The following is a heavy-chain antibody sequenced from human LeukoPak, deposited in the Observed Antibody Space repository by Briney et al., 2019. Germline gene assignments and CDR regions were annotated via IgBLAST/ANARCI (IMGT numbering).Heavy chain of an antibody. J-gene: IGHJ5*02. CDR1: GFTFSSYG. CDR3: AKATFEGGNNWFDP. V-gene: IGHV3-30*18. Sequence: GGSLRLSCAASGFTFSSYGMHWVRQAPGKGLEWVAVISYDGSNKYYADSVKGRFTISRDNSKNTLYLQMSSLRAEDTAVYYCAKATFEGGNNWFDPWGQGTLVTVSS. D-gene: IGHD3-16*01. CDR2: ISYDGSNK.